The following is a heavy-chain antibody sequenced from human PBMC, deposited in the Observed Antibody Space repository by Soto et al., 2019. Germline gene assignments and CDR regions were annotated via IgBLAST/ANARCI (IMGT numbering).Heavy chain of an antibody. CDR2: ISASSSTI. V-gene: IGHV3-48*02. Sequence: GGSLRLSCAASGFTFSSYNMNWVRQAPGKGLEWVSYISASSSTIYYADSVKGRFTISRDNAKKSLYLQMNSLRDEDTAVYYCARSLSGYYYYYFDYWGQGTLVTVSS. J-gene: IGHJ4*02. D-gene: IGHD3-22*01. CDR3: ARSLSGYYYYYFDY. CDR1: GFTFSSYN.